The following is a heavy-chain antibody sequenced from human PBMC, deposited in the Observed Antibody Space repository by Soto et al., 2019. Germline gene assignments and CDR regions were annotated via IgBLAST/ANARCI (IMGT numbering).Heavy chain of an antibody. J-gene: IGHJ4*02. CDR2: IYWDDDK. D-gene: IGHD4-17*01. V-gene: IGHV2-5*02. CDR3: AHRQRTVYFDY. Sequence: QITLKESGPTLVKPTQTLTLTCTFSGFSLSTSGVSVGWIRQPPGKALEWLALIYWDDDKRYSPSLKSRLTITEDTSKNQVVLTMTNMDPVDTATYYCAHRQRTVYFDYWGQGTLVTVSS. CDR1: GFSLSTSGVS.